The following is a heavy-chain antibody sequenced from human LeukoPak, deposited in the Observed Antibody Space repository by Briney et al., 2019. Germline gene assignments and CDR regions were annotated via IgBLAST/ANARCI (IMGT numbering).Heavy chain of an antibody. CDR1: GFNFGDYA. D-gene: IGHD6-19*01. CDR3: AKDNSGHFDY. V-gene: IGHV3-9*01. CDR2: ISWNSGSI. Sequence: GRPLRLSCAASGFNFGDYAMHWVRQAPGKGLEWVSGISWNSGSIGYADSVKGRFTISRDNAKNSLYLQMNSLRAEDTALYYCAKDNSGHFDYWGQGTLVTVSS. J-gene: IGHJ4*02.